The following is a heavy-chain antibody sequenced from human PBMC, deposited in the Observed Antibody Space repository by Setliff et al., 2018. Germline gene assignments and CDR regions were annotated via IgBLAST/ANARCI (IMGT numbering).Heavy chain of an antibody. CDR3: AKGRYYYDSSGSFFDY. CDR2: ISGSGGST. D-gene: IGHD3-22*01. Sequence: GGSLRLSCAASGFTFSSYAMSWVRQAPGKGLEWVSAISGSGGSTYYADSVKGRFTISRDNSKNTPYLQMNSLRAEDTAVYYCAKGRYYYDSSGSFFDYWGQGTLVTVS. CDR1: GFTFSSYA. J-gene: IGHJ4*02. V-gene: IGHV3-23*01.